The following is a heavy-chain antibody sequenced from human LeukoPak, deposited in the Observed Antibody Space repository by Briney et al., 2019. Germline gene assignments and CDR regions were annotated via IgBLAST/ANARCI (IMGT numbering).Heavy chain of an antibody. Sequence: PSETLSLTCAVSGGSISSGGYSWSWIRQPPGKGLEWIGYIYHSGSTYYNPSLKSRVTISVDRSKNRFSLKLSSVTAADTAVYYCASSGDKKALFDYWGQGTLVTASS. CDR1: GGSISSGGYS. J-gene: IGHJ4*02. CDR2: IYHSGST. CDR3: ASSGDKKALFDY. D-gene: IGHD7-27*01. V-gene: IGHV4-30-2*01.